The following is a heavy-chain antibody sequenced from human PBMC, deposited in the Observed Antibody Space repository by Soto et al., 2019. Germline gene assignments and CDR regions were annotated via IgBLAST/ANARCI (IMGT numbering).Heavy chain of an antibody. J-gene: IGHJ4*02. D-gene: IGHD2-2*01. V-gene: IGHV4-30-4*01. CDR1: GGSISSGDYY. Sequence: PSETLSLTCTVSGGSISSGDYYWSWIRQPPGKGLEWIGYVYYSGSTYYNPSLKSRVTISVDTSKNQFSLKLSSVTAADTAVYYCASTIVVVPAAHIGIDYWGQGTLVTVSS. CDR2: VYYSGST. CDR3: ASTIVVVPAAHIGIDY.